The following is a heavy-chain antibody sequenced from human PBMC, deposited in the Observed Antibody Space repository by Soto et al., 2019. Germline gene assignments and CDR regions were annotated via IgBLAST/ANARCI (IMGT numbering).Heavy chain of an antibody. D-gene: IGHD2-21*02. Sequence: QVQVVQSGAEVKEPGASVKVSCKASGYSSSNYYTHWVRQAPGQGLEWMGIVNPTGETTNYAQRFKGRVALTRDTSTNTDYMDLSRLTSDDTAIYFCASVTTIWSNWGQGTLVTVSS. CDR1: GYSSSNYY. CDR3: ASVTTIWSN. J-gene: IGHJ4*02. V-gene: IGHV1-46*01. CDR2: VNPTGETT.